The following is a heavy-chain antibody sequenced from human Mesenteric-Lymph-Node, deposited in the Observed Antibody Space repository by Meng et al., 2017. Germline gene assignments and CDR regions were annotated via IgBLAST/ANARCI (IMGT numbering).Heavy chain of an antibody. CDR3: VRGIGPTVTAGAY. CDR2: IYSSGTT. D-gene: IGHD2-21*02. J-gene: IGHJ4*02. Sequence: LTLSCTVSGASVGSDTHRWSWIRQSAGKGLEWIGRIYSSGTTNYNPSLSSRVTISLDTSKNQFSLDLRSVTAADTAVYYCVRGIGPTVTAGAYWGQGTLVTVSS. V-gene: IGHV4-61*02. CDR1: GASVGSDTHR.